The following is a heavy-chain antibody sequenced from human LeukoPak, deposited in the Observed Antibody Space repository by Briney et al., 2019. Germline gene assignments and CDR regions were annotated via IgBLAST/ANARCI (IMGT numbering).Heavy chain of an antibody. J-gene: IGHJ6*03. CDR3: AGGGFGEAYYYYYYMDV. V-gene: IGHV3-23*01. CDR2: ISGSGGST. D-gene: IGHD3-10*01. Sequence: GGSLRLSCAASRFTFSSYAMSWVRQAPGKGLEWVSSISGSGGSTYYADSVKGRFTISRDNSKNTLYLQMNSPRAEDTAVYYWAGGGFGEAYYYYYYMDVWGKGTTVTVSS. CDR1: RFTFSSYA.